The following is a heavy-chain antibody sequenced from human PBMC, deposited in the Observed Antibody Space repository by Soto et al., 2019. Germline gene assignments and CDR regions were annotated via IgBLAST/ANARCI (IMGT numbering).Heavy chain of an antibody. CDR1: GDTFSSYA. V-gene: IGHV1-69*12. Sequence: QVQLVQSGAEVKKPGSSVKVSCKASGDTFSSYAISWVRQAPGQGLEWMGGIIPIFGTANYAQKFQGRVTITADESTITAYMELSSLRSEDTAVYYSARDGGVYDYSPFDYWGQGTLVTVSS. CDR2: IIPIFGTA. J-gene: IGHJ4*02. D-gene: IGHD4-4*01. CDR3: ARDGGVYDYSPFDY.